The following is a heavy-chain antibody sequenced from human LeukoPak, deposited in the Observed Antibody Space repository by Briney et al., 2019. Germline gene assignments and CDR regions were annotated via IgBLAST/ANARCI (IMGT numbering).Heavy chain of an antibody. Sequence: GGSLRLSCAASGFTFSTYAITWVRQGPGKGLEWVSAIRPDGDRTYYANSVRGRFTISRDNSKDTVYLQINGLRVEDTAVYYCATPYSGSYLPLPPDAFDIWGQGTMVTVSS. CDR1: GFTFSTYA. D-gene: IGHD1-26*01. V-gene: IGHV3-23*01. CDR2: IRPDGDRT. J-gene: IGHJ3*02. CDR3: ATPYSGSYLPLPPDAFDI.